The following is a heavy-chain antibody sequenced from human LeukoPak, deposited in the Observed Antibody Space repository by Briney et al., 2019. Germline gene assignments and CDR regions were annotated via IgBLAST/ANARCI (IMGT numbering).Heavy chain of an antibody. CDR1: GFTFSSYA. V-gene: IGHV3-23*01. D-gene: IGHD5-18*01. Sequence: GGSLRLSCAASGFTFSSYAMSWVRQAPGKGLEWVSAISGGGGSTYYADSVKGRFTISRDNSKNTLYPQMNSLRAEDTAVYYCAKDSGYSYGQLYYYYGMDVWGQGTTVTVSS. CDR2: ISGGGGST. CDR3: AKDSGYSYGQLYYYYGMDV. J-gene: IGHJ6*02.